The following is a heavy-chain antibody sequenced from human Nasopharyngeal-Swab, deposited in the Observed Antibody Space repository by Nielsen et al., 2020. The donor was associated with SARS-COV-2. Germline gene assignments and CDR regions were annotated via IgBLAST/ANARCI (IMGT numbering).Heavy chain of an antibody. V-gene: IGHV4-34*01. CDR3: ARVNNGGGIVPASYSFFMDV. J-gene: IGHJ6*03. CDR2: ITRSVNA. CDR1: GVSFSGYH. D-gene: IGHD2-2*01. Sequence: SETLSLTCILNGVSFSGYHWGWIRQSPGKRLEWIGDITRSVNANYNPALKSPVIMSVATSKDEFSLKLTSVTAADTAIYFCARVNNGGGIVPASYSFFMDVWGKGTSVAVSS.